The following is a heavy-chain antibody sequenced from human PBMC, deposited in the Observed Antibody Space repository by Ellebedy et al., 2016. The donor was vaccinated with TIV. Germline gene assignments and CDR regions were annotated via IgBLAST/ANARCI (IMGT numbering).Heavy chain of an antibody. CDR3: VKDRGDYSVDY. V-gene: IGHV3-64D*06. D-gene: IGHD3-10*01. CDR1: GFTFSTYT. CDR2: IIPNGDIT. Sequence: PGGSLRLSCSASGFTFSTYTMHWVRQAPGKGLKYVSAIIPNGDITKYTDSVKGRFTISRDNSKNTLYLQVSGLRPEDTAVYYCVKDRGDYSVDYWGQGTLVTVSS. J-gene: IGHJ4*02.